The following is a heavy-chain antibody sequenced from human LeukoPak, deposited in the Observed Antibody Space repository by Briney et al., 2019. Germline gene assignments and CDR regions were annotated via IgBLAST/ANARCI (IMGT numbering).Heavy chain of an antibody. CDR2: FFYTGST. J-gene: IGHJ6*02. V-gene: IGHV4-59*08. Sequence: SETLPLTCSVSGDSISIYYWNWIRQSPGKGLEWIGYFFYTGSTNYNPSLKSRVHMSVDTSKNQVSLTLRSVTAADTAVYYCARRPYHYHGLDVWGPGTTVIVSS. CDR1: GDSISIYY. CDR3: ARRPYHYHGLDV.